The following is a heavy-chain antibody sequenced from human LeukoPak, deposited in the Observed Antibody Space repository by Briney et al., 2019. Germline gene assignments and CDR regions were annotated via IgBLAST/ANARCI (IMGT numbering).Heavy chain of an antibody. CDR2: IYYSGST. D-gene: IGHD5-18*01. CDR1: GGSISSSNW. Sequence: SGTLSLTCAVSGGSISSSNWWSWIRQPPGKGLEWIGSIYYSGSTYYNPSLKSRVTISVDTSKNQFSLKLSSVTAADTAVYYCARGRRGYSYGLFADYWGQGTLVTVSS. J-gene: IGHJ4*02. V-gene: IGHV4-4*02. CDR3: ARGRRGYSYGLFADY.